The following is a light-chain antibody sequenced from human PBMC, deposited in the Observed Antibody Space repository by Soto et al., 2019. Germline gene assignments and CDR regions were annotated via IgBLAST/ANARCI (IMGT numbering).Light chain of an antibody. CDR2: DNN. CDR3: GTWDSSLSAVV. J-gene: IGLJ2*01. Sequence: QSVLTQPPSVSAAPGQKVTISCSGSSSNIGNNYVSWYQHLPGTTPNLLIYDNNQRPSGIPDRFSGSKSGTSATLGITGLQTGDEADYYCGTWDSSLSAVVFGGGTQLTVL. CDR1: SSNIGNNY. V-gene: IGLV1-51*01.